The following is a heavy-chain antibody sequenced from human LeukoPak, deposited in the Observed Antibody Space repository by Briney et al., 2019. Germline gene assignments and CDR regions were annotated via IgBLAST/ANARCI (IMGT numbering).Heavy chain of an antibody. V-gene: IGHV4-39*07. J-gene: IGHJ6*03. Sequence: PSETLSLTCTVSGGSISTNNYYWGWIRQPPGKGLEWIGSMHYSGSTYYNPSLKSRVTMSVDTSKNQFSLKLSSVTAADTAVYYCARDHAVTTGPYFYYYYYMDVWGKGTTVTISS. D-gene: IGHD4-17*01. CDR2: MHYSGST. CDR3: ARDHAVTTGPYFYYYYYMDV. CDR1: GGSISTNNYY.